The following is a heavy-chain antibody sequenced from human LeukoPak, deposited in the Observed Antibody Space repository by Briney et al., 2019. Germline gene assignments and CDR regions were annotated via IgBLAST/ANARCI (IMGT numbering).Heavy chain of an antibody. Sequence: ASVKVSCKASGYTFTGYYMHWVRQAPGQGLEWMGRINPNSGGTNYAQEFQGRVTMTRDTSISTAYMGLSRLRSDDTAVYYCAREGQWLVKGYYFDYWGQGTLVTVSS. CDR1: GYTFTGYY. CDR2: INPNSGGT. J-gene: IGHJ4*02. CDR3: AREGQWLVKGYYFDY. V-gene: IGHV1-2*06. D-gene: IGHD6-19*01.